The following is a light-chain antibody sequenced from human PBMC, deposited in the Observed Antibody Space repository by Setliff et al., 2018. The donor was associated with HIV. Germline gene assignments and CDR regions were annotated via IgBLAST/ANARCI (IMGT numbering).Light chain of an antibody. J-gene: IGLJ1*01. CDR3: SSYTSSSTYV. CDR1: SSDVGGYNY. V-gene: IGLV2-14*01. Sequence: QSALTQPASVSGSPGQSITISCTGTSSDVGGYNYVSWYQQHPGKAPKLMIYDVSKWPSGVSNRFSGSKSGNTASLTISGLQTEDEADYYCSSYTSSSTYVFGTGTKVT. CDR2: DVS.